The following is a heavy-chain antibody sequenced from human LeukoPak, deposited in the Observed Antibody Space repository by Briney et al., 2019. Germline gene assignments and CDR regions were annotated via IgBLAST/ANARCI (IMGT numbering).Heavy chain of an antibody. CDR1: GFTFSSYE. D-gene: IGHD3-3*01. Sequence: GGSLRLSCAASGFTFSSYEMNWVRQAPGKGLEWVSYISSRGTSIHHADSVKGRFTISRDNAKNSLYLQMNSLRAEDTAVYYCARSSRLRFLEWHDAFDIWGQGTMVTVSS. V-gene: IGHV3-48*03. J-gene: IGHJ3*02. CDR3: ARSSRLRFLEWHDAFDI. CDR2: ISSRGTSI.